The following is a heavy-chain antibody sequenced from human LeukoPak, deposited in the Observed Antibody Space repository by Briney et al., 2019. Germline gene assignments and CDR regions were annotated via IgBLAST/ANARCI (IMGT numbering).Heavy chain of an antibody. CDR1: GYTFTSYY. Sequence: ASVKVSCKASGYTFTSYYMHWVRQAPGQGLEWMGIINPSGGSTSYAQKFQGRVTMTRDTSTSTVYMELSSLRSEDTAVYYCARERNYYDSSGPNAFDIWGQGTMVTVSS. V-gene: IGHV1-46*01. CDR3: ARERNYYDSSGPNAFDI. D-gene: IGHD3-22*01. J-gene: IGHJ3*02. CDR2: INPSGGST.